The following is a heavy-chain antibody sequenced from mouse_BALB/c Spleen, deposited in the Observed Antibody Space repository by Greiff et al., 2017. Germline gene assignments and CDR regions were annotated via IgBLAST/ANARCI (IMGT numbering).Heavy chain of an antibody. CDR3: ARQGGSYAMDY. CDR1: GFTFSSYG. CDR2: ISSGGSYT. J-gene: IGHJ4*01. D-gene: IGHD1-1*02. V-gene: IGHV5-6*02. Sequence: DVKLVESGGDLVKPGGSLKLSCAASGFTFSSYGMSWVRQTPDKRLEWVATISSGGSYTYYPDSVKGRFTISRDNAKNTLYLQMSSLKSEDTAMYYCARQGGSYAMDYWGQGTSVTVSS.